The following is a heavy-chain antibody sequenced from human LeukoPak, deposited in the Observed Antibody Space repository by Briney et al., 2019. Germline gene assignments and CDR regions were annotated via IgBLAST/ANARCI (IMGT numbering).Heavy chain of an antibody. J-gene: IGHJ4*02. CDR2: INQDGSEK. D-gene: IGHD5-18*01. CDR3: ARSLRIQLWLNDY. V-gene: IGHV3-7*01. Sequence: GGSLRLSCAASGFTFSSYWMTWVRQAPGKGLEWVANINQDGSEKYYVDSVKGRFTISRDNSKNTLYLQMNSLRAEDTAVYYCARSLRIQLWLNDYWGQGTLVTVSS. CDR1: GFTFSSYW.